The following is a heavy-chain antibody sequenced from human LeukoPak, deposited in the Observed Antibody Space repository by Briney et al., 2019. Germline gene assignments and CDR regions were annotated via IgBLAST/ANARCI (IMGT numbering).Heavy chain of an antibody. CDR1: GFTFSSYG. V-gene: IGHV3-30*03. Sequence: GGSLRLSCAASGFTFSSYGMHWVRQAPGKGLEWVAVISYDGSNKYYADSVKGRFTISRDNSKNTLYLQMNSLRAEDTAVYYCARGSSDSSSWYTDYWGQGTLVTVSS. J-gene: IGHJ4*02. CDR2: ISYDGSNK. D-gene: IGHD6-13*01. CDR3: ARGSSDSSSWYTDY.